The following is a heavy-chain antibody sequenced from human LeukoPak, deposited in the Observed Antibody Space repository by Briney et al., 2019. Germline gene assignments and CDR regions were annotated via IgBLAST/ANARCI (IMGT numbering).Heavy chain of an antibody. V-gene: IGHV3-21*01. CDR3: ARESVSYSGSYY. D-gene: IGHD1-26*01. CDR1: GFTFSSYS. Sequence: GGSLRLSCAASGFTFSSYSMNWVRQAPGKGLEWVSSISSSSSYIYYADSVKGRFTISRDNAKNSLYLQMNSLRAEDTAVYYYARESVSYSGSYYWGQGTLVTVSS. CDR2: ISSSSSYI. J-gene: IGHJ4*02.